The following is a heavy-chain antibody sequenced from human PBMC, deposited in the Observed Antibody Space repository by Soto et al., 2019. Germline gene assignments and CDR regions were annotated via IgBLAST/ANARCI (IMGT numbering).Heavy chain of an antibody. Sequence: GGSLRLSCAASGFTFSSYSMNWVRQAPGKGLEWVSVIYSGGSTYYADSVKGRFTISRDNSKNTLYLQMNSLRAEDTAVHYCSRDIGSSGYDAFDIRAQRTMVTGSS. CDR1: GFTFSSYS. V-gene: IGHV3-66*01. D-gene: IGHD6-6*01. CDR2: IYSGGST. J-gene: IGHJ3*02. CDR3: SRDIGSSGYDAFDI.